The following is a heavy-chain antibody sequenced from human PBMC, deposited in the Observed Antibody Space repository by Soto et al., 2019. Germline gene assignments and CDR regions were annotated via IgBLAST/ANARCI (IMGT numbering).Heavy chain of an antibody. CDR1: GGSISSYY. J-gene: IGHJ6*02. Sequence: QVQLQESGPGLVKPSETLSLTCTVSGGSISSYYWSWIRQPPGKGLEWIGYIYYSGSTNYNPSLKSRVTISVDTSKNQFSLKLSSVTAADTAVYYCARGGTEWFGRFYYHGMDVWGQGTTVTVSS. D-gene: IGHD3-10*01. CDR2: IYYSGST. CDR3: ARGGTEWFGRFYYHGMDV. V-gene: IGHV4-59*01.